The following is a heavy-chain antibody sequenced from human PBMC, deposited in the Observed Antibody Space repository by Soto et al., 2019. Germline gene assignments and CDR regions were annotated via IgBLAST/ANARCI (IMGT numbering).Heavy chain of an antibody. CDR3: ARHIRPGSGWSNYYYGMDV. CDR2: IYYSGST. J-gene: IGHJ6*02. D-gene: IGHD6-19*01. V-gene: IGHV4-39*01. Sequence: SETLSLTCTVSGGSISSSSYYWGWIRQPPGKGLEWIGSIYYSGSTYYNPSLKSRVTISVDTSKNQFSLKLSSVTAADTAVYYCARHIRPGSGWSNYYYGMDVWGQGTTVTVSS. CDR1: GGSISSSSYY.